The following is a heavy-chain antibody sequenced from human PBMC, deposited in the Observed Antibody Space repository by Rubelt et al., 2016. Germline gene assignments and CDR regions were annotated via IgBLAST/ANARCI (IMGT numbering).Heavy chain of an antibody. CDR1: GFTFDDSC. D-gene: IGHD1-26*01. Sequence: EVQLVESGGGVVRPGGSLRLSCAASGFTFDDSCMSWVRQAHGTGLEWVSCLNWNNGSIGYAGTVQGRVTLSRRQPKNTLYLQRNRLGGEDTALYDCAKEIGDKSGSYYAALDIWGRGTMVTVSS. V-gene: IGHV3-20*01. J-gene: IGHJ3*02. CDR2: LNWNNGSI. CDR3: AKEIGDKSGSYYAALDI.